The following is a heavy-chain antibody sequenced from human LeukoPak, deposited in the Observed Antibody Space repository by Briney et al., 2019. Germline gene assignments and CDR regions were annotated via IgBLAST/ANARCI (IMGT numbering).Heavy chain of an antibody. CDR3: ARDPGHYDSSGSPTYYFDY. J-gene: IGHJ4*02. CDR1: GYTFTSYG. CDR2: ISAYNGNT. V-gene: IGHV1-18*01. D-gene: IGHD3-22*01. Sequence: ASVTVSCKASGYTFTSYGISWVRQAPGQGLEWMGWISAYNGNTNYAQKLQGRVTMTTDTSTSTAYMELRSLRSDDTAVYYCARDPGHYDSSGSPTYYFDYWGQGTLVTVSS.